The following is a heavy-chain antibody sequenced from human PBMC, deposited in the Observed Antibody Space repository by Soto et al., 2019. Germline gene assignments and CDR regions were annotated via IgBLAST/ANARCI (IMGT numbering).Heavy chain of an antibody. CDR1: GYSFTSYW. J-gene: IGHJ4*02. D-gene: IGHD4-17*01. CDR2: IFPSDSDS. V-gene: IGHV5-51*01. CDR3: ARSYGDYVAYDS. Sequence: GESLKISCKGSGYSFTSYWIAWVRQVPGKGLEWMGTIFPSDSDSRYNPSFQGQVSFSADKSTSTAYLQWSSLQSSDTAIYYCARSYGDYVAYDSWGQGTLVTVSS.